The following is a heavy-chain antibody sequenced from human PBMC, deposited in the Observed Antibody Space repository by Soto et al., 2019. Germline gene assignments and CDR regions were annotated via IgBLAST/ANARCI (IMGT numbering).Heavy chain of an antibody. CDR1: GGSISSGGYY. CDR2: IYYSGST. V-gene: IGHV4-31*03. D-gene: IGHD2-15*01. J-gene: IGHJ5*02. Sequence: TSETLSLTCTVSGGSISSGGYYWSWIRQHPGKGLEWIGYIYYSGSTYYNPSLKSRVTISVDTSKNQFSLKLSSVTAADTAVYYCARSSGGLNWFDPWGQGTLVTVSS. CDR3: ARSSGGLNWFDP.